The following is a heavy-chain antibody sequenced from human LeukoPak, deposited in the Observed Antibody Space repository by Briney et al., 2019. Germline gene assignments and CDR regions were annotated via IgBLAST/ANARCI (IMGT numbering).Heavy chain of an antibody. J-gene: IGHJ3*02. V-gene: IGHV4-59*01. D-gene: IGHD2-2*01. CDR1: GGSISSYY. CDR3: ARDGGSTEAFDI. CDR2: IYYSGST. Sequence: NPSETLSLTYTVSGGSISSYYWSWIRQPPGKGLEWIGYIYYSGSTNYNPSLKSRVTISVDTSKNQFSLKLSSVTAADTAVYYCARDGGSTEAFDIWGQGTMVTVSS.